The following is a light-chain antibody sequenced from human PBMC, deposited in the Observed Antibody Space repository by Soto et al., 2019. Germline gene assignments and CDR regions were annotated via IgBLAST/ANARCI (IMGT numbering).Light chain of an antibody. CDR2: DAS. Sequence: AIQLTQSPSSLSASVGDRVTITCRASQGISSALAWYQQKPGKAPKVLIYDASSLQGGVPSRFSGSGSGTDFTLTITSLQPEDFASYYCQQFHNYPLSFGGGNKVDIK. V-gene: IGKV1D-13*01. CDR1: QGISSA. J-gene: IGKJ4*01. CDR3: QQFHNYPLS.